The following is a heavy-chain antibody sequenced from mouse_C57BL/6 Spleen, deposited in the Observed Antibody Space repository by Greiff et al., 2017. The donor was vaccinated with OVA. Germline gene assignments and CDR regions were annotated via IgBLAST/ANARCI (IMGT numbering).Heavy chain of an antibody. J-gene: IGHJ3*01. CDR1: GYTFTSYW. CDR2: IHPSDSDT. Sequence: QVQLKQPGAELVKPGASVKVSCKASGYTFTSYWMHWVKQRPGQGLEWIGRIHPSDSDTNYNQKFKGKATLTVDKSSSTAYMQLSSLTSEDSAVYYCAIDGVYYDYDGTWFAYWGQGTLVTVSA. CDR3: AIDGVYYDYDGTWFAY. D-gene: IGHD2-4*01. V-gene: IGHV1-74*01.